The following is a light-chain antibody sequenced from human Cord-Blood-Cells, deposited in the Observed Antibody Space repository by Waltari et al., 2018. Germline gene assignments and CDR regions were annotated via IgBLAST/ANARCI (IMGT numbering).Light chain of an antibody. CDR3: QQSYSTPRT. CDR2: AAS. CDR1: QRISSY. Sequence: DIQMTQSPSSLSASVGDTVTITCRASQRISSYLNWYQQKPGKAPKLLIYAASSLQSGVPSRFSGSGFGTDFPLTISSLQPEDFVPYYCQQSYSTPRTFGQGPKVEIK. V-gene: IGKV1-39*01. J-gene: IGKJ1*01.